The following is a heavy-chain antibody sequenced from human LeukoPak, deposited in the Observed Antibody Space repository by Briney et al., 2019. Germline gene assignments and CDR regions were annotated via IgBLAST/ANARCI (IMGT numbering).Heavy chain of an antibody. CDR3: ASTLSFDY. V-gene: IGHV3-74*01. CDR2: INRGGSST. Sequence: GGPLRLSCAASGLTLRSYCMQWVRRAPGEALVWVTRINRGGSSTSYPDSVKGQFPISRVNANNTLSLQMNSLRAEDTAVYCCASTLSFDYWGQGTLVTVSS. J-gene: IGHJ4*02. CDR1: GLTLRSYC.